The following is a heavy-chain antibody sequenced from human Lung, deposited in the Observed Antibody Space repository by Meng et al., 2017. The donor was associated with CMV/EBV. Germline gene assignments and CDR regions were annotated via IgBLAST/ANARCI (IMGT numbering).Heavy chain of an antibody. V-gene: IGHV3-7*01. CDR1: EFTFGSYW. CDR2: IKQDGSEK. CDR3: ARDPMRTGSGCFAI. J-gene: IGHJ3*02. Sequence: GESLKISCVASEFTFGSYWMSWVRQAPGKGLEWVANIKQDGSEKYYVDSVKGRFTVSRDNAKNSLYLQMNSLRAEDTAIYYCARDPMRTGSGCFAIWGQGTRVTVSS. D-gene: IGHD1-26*01.